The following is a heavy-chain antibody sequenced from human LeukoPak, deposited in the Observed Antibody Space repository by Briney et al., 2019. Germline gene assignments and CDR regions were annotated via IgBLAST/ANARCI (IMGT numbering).Heavy chain of an antibody. Sequence: ASVKVSCKASGYIFINHGISWLRQAPGQGLEWMGWISAYNGRTEYAPKFQDRVTMTTDTSTTTAYMELRSLTSDDTAVYYCGRWAPNPNDSWGQGSLVTVS. CDR1: GYIFINHG. J-gene: IGHJ5*01. CDR2: ISAYNGRT. V-gene: IGHV1-18*01. CDR3: GRWAPNPNDS.